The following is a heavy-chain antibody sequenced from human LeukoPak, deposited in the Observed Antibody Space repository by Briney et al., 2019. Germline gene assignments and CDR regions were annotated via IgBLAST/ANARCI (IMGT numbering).Heavy chain of an antibody. V-gene: IGHV3-15*01. Sequence: GGSLRLSCAASGFTFTNAWMSWVRQAPGKGLEWVGRIKSNTDGGTTDYAAPVKGRFTISRDNAKNSLYLQLTSLRAEDTALYYCARDRGRSSFDYWGQGTLVSVSS. CDR2: IKSNTDGGTT. J-gene: IGHJ4*02. D-gene: IGHD1-26*01. CDR3: ARDRGRSSFDY. CDR1: GFTFTNAW.